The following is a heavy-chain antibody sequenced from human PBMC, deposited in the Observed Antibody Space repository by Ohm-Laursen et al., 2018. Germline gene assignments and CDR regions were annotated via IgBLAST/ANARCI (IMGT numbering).Heavy chain of an antibody. Sequence: SLRLSRAASGFTFSDYYMSWIRQAPGKGLEWLSYISSSGTTKYYADSVKGRFTISRDNANKSLYLQMNSLRAEDTAVYYCARRSITGTTEFDYWGQGTLVTVSS. CDR3: ARRSITGTTEFDY. CDR2: ISSSGTTK. J-gene: IGHJ4*02. CDR1: GFTFSDYY. D-gene: IGHD1-7*01. V-gene: IGHV3-11*01.